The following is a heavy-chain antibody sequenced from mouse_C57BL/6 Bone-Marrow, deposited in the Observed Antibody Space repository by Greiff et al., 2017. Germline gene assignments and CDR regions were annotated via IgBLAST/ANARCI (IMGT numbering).Heavy chain of an antibody. D-gene: IGHD2-4*01. CDR3: ARRAYYDYDEAMDY. Sequence: EVQRVESGGDLVKPGGSLKLSCAASGFTFSSYGMSWVRQTPDKRLEWVATISSGGSYTYYPDSVKGRFTISREDAKNTLYLQMSSLKSEDTAMYYCARRAYYDYDEAMDYWGQGTSVTVSS. CDR1: GFTFSSYG. J-gene: IGHJ4*01. CDR2: ISSGGSYT. V-gene: IGHV5-6*01.